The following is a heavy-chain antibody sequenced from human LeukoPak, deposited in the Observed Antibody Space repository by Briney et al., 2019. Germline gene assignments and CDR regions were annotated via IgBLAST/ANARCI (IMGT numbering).Heavy chain of an antibody. V-gene: IGHV1-18*01. CDR2: ISAYNVNT. D-gene: IGHD2-2*01. CDR3: VTRELRPRYCSSTSCYVPIDY. Sequence: ASVKVSCTASGYTFTSYGISWVRQAPGQGLEWMGGISAYNVNTTYAQKLQGRVNMPTDTSTSTAYMELRSLRSDDTAVYYYVTRELRPRYCSSTSCYVPIDYWGQGTMVTVSS. J-gene: IGHJ4*02. CDR1: GYTFTSYG.